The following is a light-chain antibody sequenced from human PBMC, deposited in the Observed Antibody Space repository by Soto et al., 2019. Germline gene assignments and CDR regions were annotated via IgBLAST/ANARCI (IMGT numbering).Light chain of an antibody. Sequence: QSVLTQPASVSGSPGQSITISCTGTSSDVGGYNYVSWYQQHPGKAPKLMIYDVSNRPSGVSNRFSGSKSGNTASLTISGLQAEDEADYYRSYYTSSSTLDVFGTGTKVTVL. CDR1: SSDVGGYNY. V-gene: IGLV2-14*01. CDR2: DVS. CDR3: SYYTSSSTLDV. J-gene: IGLJ1*01.